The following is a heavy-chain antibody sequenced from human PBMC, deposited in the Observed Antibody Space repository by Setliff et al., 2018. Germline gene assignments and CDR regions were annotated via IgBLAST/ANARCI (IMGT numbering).Heavy chain of an antibody. V-gene: IGHV4-4*08. CDR3: VRVEAGYCSSTSCYVVGAFDI. CDR2: IYTSGST. D-gene: IGHD2-2*03. Sequence: SETLSLTCTVSGGSISSNYWSWARQPPGKGLEWIGYIYTSGSTNYNPSLKSRGTISVDTSRNQFSLKLSSVTAADTAVYYCVRVEAGYCSSTSCYVVGAFDIWGQGTMVTVS. J-gene: IGHJ3*02. CDR1: GGSISSNY.